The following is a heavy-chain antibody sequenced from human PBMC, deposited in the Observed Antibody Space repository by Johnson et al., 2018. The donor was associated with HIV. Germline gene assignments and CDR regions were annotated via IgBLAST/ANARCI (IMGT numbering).Heavy chain of an antibody. CDR1: GFTFSSYG. Sequence: QVQLVESGGGVVQPGRSLRLSCAASGFTFSSYGMPWVRQAPVKGLEWVAVISYDGSNKYYADSVKGRFTISIDNSKNTLYLQMNSLRVDDTAVYYCARGPLLWRAFDIWGQGTMVTVSS. D-gene: IGHD3-10*01. J-gene: IGHJ3*02. V-gene: IGHV3-30*03. CDR2: ISYDGSNK. CDR3: ARGPLLWRAFDI.